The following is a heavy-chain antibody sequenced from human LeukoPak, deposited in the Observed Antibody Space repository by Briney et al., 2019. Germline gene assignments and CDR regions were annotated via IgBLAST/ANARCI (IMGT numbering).Heavy chain of an antibody. CDR1: GGSFSGYY. CDR3: ARVVGSSWTNY. D-gene: IGHD6-13*01. J-gene: IGHJ4*02. Sequence: SETLSLTCAVYGGSFSGYYWSWIRQPPGKGLEWIGEINHSGSTNYNPSLKSRVTISVDTSKNQFSLKLSSVTAADTAVYYCARVVGSSWTNYWGQGTLVTVSS. CDR2: INHSGST. V-gene: IGHV4-34*01.